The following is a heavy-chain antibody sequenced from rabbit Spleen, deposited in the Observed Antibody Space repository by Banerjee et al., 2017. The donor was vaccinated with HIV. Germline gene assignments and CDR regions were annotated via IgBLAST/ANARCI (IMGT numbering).Heavy chain of an antibody. CDR3: ARDLAGVIGWNFGL. CDR1: GFSFSSSYY. D-gene: IGHD4-1*01. J-gene: IGHJ6*01. V-gene: IGHV1S45*01. CDR2: IYAGSSSGFT. Sequence: QEQLVESGGGLVQPEGSLTLTCIASGFSFSSSYYMCWVRQAPGKGLEWIGCIYAGSSSGFTYSATWAKGRFTCSKTSSTTVTLQMTSLTVADTATYLCARDLAGVIGWNFGLWGQGTLVTVS.